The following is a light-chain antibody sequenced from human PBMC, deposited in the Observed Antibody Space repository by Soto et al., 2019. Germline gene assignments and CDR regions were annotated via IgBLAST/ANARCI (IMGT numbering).Light chain of an antibody. J-gene: IGKJ2*01. Sequence: EIVLTQSPGTLSLYPVERATLSCRASQSVSSSYLAWYQQKPGQAPRLLIYGASSRATGIPDRFSGSGSGTDFSLTISRLEPEDFAVYDCHPYDNAPQTYGQGTKVDIK. CDR2: GAS. CDR3: HPYDNAPQT. CDR1: QSVSSSY. V-gene: IGKV3-20*01.